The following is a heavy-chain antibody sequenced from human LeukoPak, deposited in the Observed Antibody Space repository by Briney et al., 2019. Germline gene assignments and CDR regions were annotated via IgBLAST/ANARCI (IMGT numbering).Heavy chain of an antibody. D-gene: IGHD4-17*01. J-gene: IGHJ4*02. CDR1: GGSISSYY. CDR2: IYYSGST. V-gene: IGHV4-59*08. CDR3: ARRSHGDYFDY. Sequence: SETLSLTCTVSGGSISSYYWSWIRQPPGKGLEWIGYIYYSGSTNYNPSLKSRVTISVDTSKNQFSLKLSSVTAADTAVYYCARRSHGDYFDYWGQGTLVTVSS.